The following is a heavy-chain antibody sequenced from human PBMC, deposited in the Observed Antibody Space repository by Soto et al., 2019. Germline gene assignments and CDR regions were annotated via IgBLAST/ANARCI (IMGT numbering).Heavy chain of an antibody. D-gene: IGHD3-10*01. J-gene: IGHJ4*02. Sequence: QVQLQESGPGLVKPSETLSLTCTVSGGSISLYYWNWIRQPPGKGLEWIGKIYSSGSTTYNPSFKSRVTRSVDTSKTQFSLKLGSVTAADTAIYYCARYVLRGLSGAFDFWGQGTLVTVSS. CDR3: ARYVLRGLSGAFDF. CDR1: GGSISLYY. V-gene: IGHV4-59*01. CDR2: IYSSGST.